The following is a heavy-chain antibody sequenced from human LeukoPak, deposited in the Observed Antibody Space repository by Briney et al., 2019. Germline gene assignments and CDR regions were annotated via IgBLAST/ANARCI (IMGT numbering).Heavy chain of an antibody. CDR3: ARFWEYSRYDASTYFDY. CDR1: GGSLSGYY. J-gene: IGHJ4*01. CDR2: INHSGST. Sequence: SETLSLTCAVYGGSLSGYYWSWIRQPPGKGLEWIGEINHSGSTNYNPSLKRRVTISVDTSKNQFSLKLSSVTAAATAVYYFARFWEYSRYDASTYFDYSGHRNPVTVS. V-gene: IGHV4-34*01. D-gene: IGHD5-12*01.